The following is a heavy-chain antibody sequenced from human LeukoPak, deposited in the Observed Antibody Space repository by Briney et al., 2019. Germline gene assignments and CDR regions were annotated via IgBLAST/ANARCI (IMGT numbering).Heavy chain of an antibody. Sequence: PGRSLRLSCAASGFTFNTYAMSWVRQAPGKGLEWVGRIKTKTSGGTADYAAPVKDRFTISRDDSKNTLYLQMSSLKTEDTAVYYCTTDAFHWGQGTLVTVSS. CDR3: TTDAFH. CDR2: IKTKTSGGTA. V-gene: IGHV3-15*01. J-gene: IGHJ4*02. CDR1: GFTFNTYA.